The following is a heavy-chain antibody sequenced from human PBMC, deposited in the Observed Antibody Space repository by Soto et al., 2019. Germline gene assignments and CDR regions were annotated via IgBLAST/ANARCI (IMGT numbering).Heavy chain of an antibody. V-gene: IGHV3-48*03. CDR3: ARGGYGDYVVVGGY. D-gene: IGHD4-17*01. J-gene: IGHJ4*02. CDR2: ISSSGSTI. CDR1: GFTFSSYE. Sequence: EVQLVESGGGLVQPGGSLRLSCAASGFTFSSYEMNWVRQAPGKGLEWVSYISSSGSTIYYADSVKGRFTISRDNAKNSLYLQMNSLRAEDTAVYYWARGGYGDYVVVGGYWGQGTLVTVSS.